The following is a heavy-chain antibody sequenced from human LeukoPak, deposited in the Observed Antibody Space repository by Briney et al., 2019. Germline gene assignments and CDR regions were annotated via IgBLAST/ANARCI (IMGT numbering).Heavy chain of an antibody. CDR3: ARDLGPENWFDP. J-gene: IGHJ5*02. CDR2: IIPIFGTA. Sequence: ASVKVSCKASGYTFTSCDINWVRQAPGQGLEWMGGIIPIFGTANYAQKFQGRVTITADESTSTAYMELSSLRSEDTAVYYCARDLGPENWFDPWGQGTLVTVSS. V-gene: IGHV1-69*13. CDR1: GYTFTSCD.